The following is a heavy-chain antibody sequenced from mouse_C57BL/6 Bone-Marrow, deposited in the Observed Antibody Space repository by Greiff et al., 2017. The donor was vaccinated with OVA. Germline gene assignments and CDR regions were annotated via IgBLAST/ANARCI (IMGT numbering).Heavy chain of an antibody. D-gene: IGHD1-1*01. CDR1: GYTFTSYW. CDR2: IYPGSGST. J-gene: IGHJ2*01. V-gene: IGHV1-55*01. CDR3: ARGDYGSSDFDY. Sequence: VQLQQPGAELVKPGASVKMSCKASGYTFTSYWITWVKQRPGQGLEWIGDIYPGSGSTNYNEKFKSKATLTVDTSSSTAYMQLSSLTSEDSAVYYCARGDYGSSDFDYWGQGTTLTVSS.